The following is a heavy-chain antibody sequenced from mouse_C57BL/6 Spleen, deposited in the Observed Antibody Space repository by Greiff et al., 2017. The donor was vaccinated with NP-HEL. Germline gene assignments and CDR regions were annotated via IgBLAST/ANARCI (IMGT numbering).Heavy chain of an antibody. CDR2: IYPGSGNT. CDR3: ARKTLYYYAMDY. Sequence: QVQLQQSGAELVRPGASVKLSCKASGYTFTDYYINWVKQRPGQGLEWIARIYPGSGNTYYNEKFKGKATLTAEKSSSTAYMQLSSLTSEDSAVYFCARKTLYYYAMDYWGQGTSVTVSS. V-gene: IGHV1-76*01. CDR1: GYTFTDYY. J-gene: IGHJ4*01.